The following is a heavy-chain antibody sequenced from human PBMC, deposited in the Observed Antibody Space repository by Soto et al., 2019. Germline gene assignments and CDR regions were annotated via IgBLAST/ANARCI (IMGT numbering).Heavy chain of an antibody. CDR1: GFTFSSYA. Sequence: QVQLVESGGGVVQPGRSLRLSCAASGFTFSSYAMHWVRQAPGKGLEWVAVISYDGSNKYYADSVKGRFTISRDNSKNTLYLQMYSLRAEDTAVYYCARDRSPNYYYYGMDVWGQGTTVTVSS. J-gene: IGHJ6*02. V-gene: IGHV3-30-3*01. CDR2: ISYDGSNK. CDR3: ARDRSPNYYYYGMDV.